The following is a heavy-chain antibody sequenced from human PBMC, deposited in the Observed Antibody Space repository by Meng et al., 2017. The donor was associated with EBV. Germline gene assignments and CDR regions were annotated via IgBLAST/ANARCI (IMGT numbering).Heavy chain of an antibody. CDR1: GFIFSSYG. V-gene: IGHV3-30*18. Sequence: LVEPGGGVARPGKSLRLSCAASGFIFSSYGVHWVRQAPGQGLEWLAVISSDANNQYYTYSVTGRITVSRDDFKNTLYLQMNNLRPDDAAMYYCVKGTRGSGFCGCDYWGQGTLVTVSS. CDR2: ISSDANNQ. J-gene: IGHJ4*02. D-gene: IGHD1-26*01. CDR3: VKGTRGSGFCGCDY.